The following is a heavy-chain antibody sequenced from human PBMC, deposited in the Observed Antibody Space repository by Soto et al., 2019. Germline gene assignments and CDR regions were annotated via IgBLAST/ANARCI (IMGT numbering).Heavy chain of an antibody. Sequence: EVQLVESGGGLIQPGGSLRLSCAASGFTVSSNYMSWVRQAPGKGLEWVSVIYSGGSTYYADSVKGRFTISRDNSKNTLYLKMNSLRAEDTAVYYCARDGRDTTGTLTGYWGQGTLVTVSS. V-gene: IGHV3-53*01. CDR1: GFTVSSNY. CDR2: IYSGGST. CDR3: ARDGRDTTGTLTGY. J-gene: IGHJ4*02. D-gene: IGHD1-1*01.